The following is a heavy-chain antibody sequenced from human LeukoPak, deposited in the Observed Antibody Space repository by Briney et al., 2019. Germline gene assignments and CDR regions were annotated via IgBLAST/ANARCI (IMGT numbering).Heavy chain of an antibody. CDR2: ISSSSSTI. CDR1: GFTFSSYN. D-gene: IGHD2-2*01. Sequence: GGSLRLCCAASGFTFSSYNMNWVRQAPGNGMEWVSYISSSSSTIYYADSVKGRFTISRDNAKNSLYLQMNSLRDEDTAVYYCARIVPAAEDYSYYYGMDFWGQGTTVTVSS. J-gene: IGHJ6*02. CDR3: ARIVPAAEDYSYYYGMDF. V-gene: IGHV3-48*02.